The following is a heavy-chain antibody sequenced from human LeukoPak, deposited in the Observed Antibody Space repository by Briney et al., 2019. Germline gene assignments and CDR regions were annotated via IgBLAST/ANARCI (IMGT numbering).Heavy chain of an antibody. CDR1: GFTFNNYA. CDR2: ISGGGGST. J-gene: IGHJ4*02. Sequence: GGSLRLSCAASGFTFNNYAMSWVRQAPGKGLEWVSSISGGGGSTYYADSVKGRFTISRDNSKNTLLLQMNSLRAEDTAVYYCARGGTYCSSTSCYVGYWGQGTLVTASS. V-gene: IGHV3-23*01. CDR3: ARGGTYCSSTSCYVGY. D-gene: IGHD2-2*01.